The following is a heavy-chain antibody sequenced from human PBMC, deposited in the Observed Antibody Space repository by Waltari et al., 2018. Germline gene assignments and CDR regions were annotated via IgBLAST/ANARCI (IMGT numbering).Heavy chain of an antibody. J-gene: IGHJ4*02. CDR2: IWYDGSNK. CDR3: ARDFRAPHGYFDY. D-gene: IGHD3-10*01. V-gene: IGHV3-33*01. Sequence: QVQLVESGGGVVQPGTSLRLSCATSGLTFSHYDMHWVRQAPGKGLDWVAGIWYDGSNKNYADSVKGRFSISRDNSKNTLYLQVNSLRAEDTGVYYCARDFRAPHGYFDYWGQGSLVTVSS. CDR1: GLTFSHYD.